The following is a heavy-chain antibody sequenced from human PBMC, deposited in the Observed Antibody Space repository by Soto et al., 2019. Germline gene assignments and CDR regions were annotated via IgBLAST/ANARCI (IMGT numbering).Heavy chain of an antibody. D-gene: IGHD3-22*01. Sequence: PGGPLRLSSAASAFTFSSDAMSWVRQAPGKGLEWVSAISGSGGSTYYADSLKGRFTISKDNSKNTLYLKMNSRRAEDTAVYFWAKPVYDSSGYLYYLDYLGQETLVTVSS. CDR3: AKPVYDSSGYLYYLDY. J-gene: IGHJ4*02. CDR1: AFTFSSDA. V-gene: IGHV3-23*01. CDR2: ISGSGGST.